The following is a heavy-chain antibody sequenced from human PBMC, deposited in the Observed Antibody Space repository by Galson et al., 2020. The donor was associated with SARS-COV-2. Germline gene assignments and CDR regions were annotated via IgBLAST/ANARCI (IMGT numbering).Heavy chain of an antibody. Sequence: SETLSLTCTVSGGSISSSSYYWGWIRQPPGKGLEWIGSIYYSGSTYYNPSLTSRVTISVDTSKNQFSLKLSSVTAADTAVYYCARLKEDYGDYLGDYYYYGMDVWGQGTTVTVSS. V-gene: IGHV4-39*01. D-gene: IGHD4-17*01. CDR3: ARLKEDYGDYLGDYYYYGMDV. CDR2: IYYSGST. CDR1: GGSISSSSYY. J-gene: IGHJ6*02.